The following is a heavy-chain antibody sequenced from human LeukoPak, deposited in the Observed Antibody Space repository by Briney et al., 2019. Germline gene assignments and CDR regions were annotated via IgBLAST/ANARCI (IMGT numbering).Heavy chain of an antibody. V-gene: IGHV4-34*01. CDR1: GGSFSGYY. D-gene: IGHD3-3*01. Sequence: PSETLSLTCAVYGGSFSGYYWSWIRQPPGKGLEWIGEINHSGSTNYNPSLKSRVTISVDTSKNQFSLKLSSVTAADTAVYYCARRVRFLEWNTWGQGTLVTVSS. CDR2: INHSGST. CDR3: ARRVRFLEWNT. J-gene: IGHJ5*02.